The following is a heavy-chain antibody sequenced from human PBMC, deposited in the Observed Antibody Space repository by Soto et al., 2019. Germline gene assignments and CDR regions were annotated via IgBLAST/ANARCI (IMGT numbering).Heavy chain of an antibody. CDR3: AIAPVTPSVFGVALPYFFAY. Sequence: PSETLSLTCTVSGGSISSGTSHWSWIRQRPGKGLEWIGYIFYSGSLYYTTSLRGRVMILADTSKNQFTLSLNSVTAADAAVYYCAIAPVTPSVFGVALPYFFAYWGQGTLVTVSS. CDR1: GGSISSGTSH. D-gene: IGHD3-3*01. V-gene: IGHV4-31*03. CDR2: IFYSGSL. J-gene: IGHJ4*02.